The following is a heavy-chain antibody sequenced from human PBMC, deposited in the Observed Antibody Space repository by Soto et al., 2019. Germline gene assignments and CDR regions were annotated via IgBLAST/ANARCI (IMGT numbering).Heavy chain of an antibody. V-gene: IGHV6-1*01. CDR2: TYYRSKWYN. CDR1: GDSVSSNSAA. CDR3: ARDEWLAYYYYYGMDV. Sequence: SQTLSLTCAISGDSVSSNSAAWNWIRQSPSRGLEWLGRTYYRSKWYNDYAVSVKSRITINPDTSKNRFSLQLNSVTPEDTAVYYCARDEWLAYYYYYGMDVWGQGTTVTVSS. D-gene: IGHD6-19*01. J-gene: IGHJ6*02.